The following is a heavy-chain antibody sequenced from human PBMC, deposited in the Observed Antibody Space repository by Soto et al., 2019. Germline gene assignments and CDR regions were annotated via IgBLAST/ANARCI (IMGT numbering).Heavy chain of an antibody. Sequence: QVQLQQWGAGLLKPSETLSLTCAVSGGSFSGYFWTWIRQAPGKGLEWIGEITHSGGTNYNSSLKSRVMISVDTSKKQFSLILSSVTAADTAVYYCARDRQFYHFWSGYDNEGPDGLDVWGQGTTVTVSS. CDR1: GGSFSGYF. CDR3: ARDRQFYHFWSGYDNEGPDGLDV. V-gene: IGHV4-34*02. D-gene: IGHD3-3*02. J-gene: IGHJ6*02. CDR2: ITHSGGT.